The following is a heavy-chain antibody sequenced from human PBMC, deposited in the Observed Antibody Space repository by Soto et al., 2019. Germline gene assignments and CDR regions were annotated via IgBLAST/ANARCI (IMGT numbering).Heavy chain of an antibody. V-gene: IGHV1-24*01. CDR3: ATVSHLGLSPDLGVARYYSYSAMDV. J-gene: IGHJ6*02. CDR1: GYTLTELS. D-gene: IGHD2-15*01. CDR2: FALEDGET. Sequence: QVQLVQSGAEVKKPGASVKVSCKVSGYTLTELSMHWVRQAPGKGLEWMGGFALEDGETIYAQKFQGRVSMTEDTSTDTVYMELSSLRSEDTAVYYCATVSHLGLSPDLGVARYYSYSAMDVWGQGTTVTVSS.